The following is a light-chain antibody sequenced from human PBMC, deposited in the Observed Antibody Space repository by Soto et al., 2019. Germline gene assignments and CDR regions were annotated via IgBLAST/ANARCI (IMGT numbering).Light chain of an antibody. CDR1: QSVSGN. J-gene: IGKJ1*01. Sequence: IVMTQSPATVSGSPGERVTLSCRASQSVSGNVAWYHQKPGQPPRLLVYGASTTATDIPARFFGSGSETDFTLTITRLQSEDFGIYYCQQFTSWPRTFGQGTKVEIK. CDR3: QQFTSWPRT. CDR2: GAS. V-gene: IGKV3-15*01.